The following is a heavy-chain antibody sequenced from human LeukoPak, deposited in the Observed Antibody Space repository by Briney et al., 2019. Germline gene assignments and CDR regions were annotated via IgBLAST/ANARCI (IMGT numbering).Heavy chain of an antibody. CDR2: IYYSGST. V-gene: IGHV4-59*01. CDR1: GGSISSYY. CDR3: ARGMDYGDYSLEAFDI. Sequence: PSETLSLTCTVSGGSISSYYWSWIRQPPGKGLEWIGYIYYSGSTNYNPSLKSRVTISVDTSKNQFSLKLSSVTAADTAVYYCARGMDYGDYSLEAFDIWGQGTMITVSS. D-gene: IGHD4-17*01. J-gene: IGHJ3*02.